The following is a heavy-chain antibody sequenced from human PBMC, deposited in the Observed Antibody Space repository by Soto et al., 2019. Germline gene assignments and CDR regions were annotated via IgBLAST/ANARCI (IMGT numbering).Heavy chain of an antibody. J-gene: IGHJ4*02. Sequence: PVGSLRLSCAASGFTFNMYAMSWVRQAPGKGLEWVSGIGGSGANTYYADFAKGRFTISRDNSKNTLYLQMDSLRAEDTAIYYCARTITGYFWAGAYWGQGTLVTVSS. D-gene: IGHD1-1*01. CDR1: GFTFNMYA. V-gene: IGHV3-23*01. CDR2: IGGSGANT. CDR3: ARTITGYFWAGAY.